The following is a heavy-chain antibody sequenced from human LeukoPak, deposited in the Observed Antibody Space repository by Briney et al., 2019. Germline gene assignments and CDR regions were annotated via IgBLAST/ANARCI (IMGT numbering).Heavy chain of an antibody. V-gene: IGHV4-34*01. CDR3: ARDMTTTPGAYDY. CDR1: GGSFTGYY. J-gene: IGHJ4*02. CDR2: ISHAGST. D-gene: IGHD4-11*01. Sequence: SGTLSLTCAVSGGSFTGYYWSWIRQSPGKGLEWIGEISHAGSTTYNPSLKSRVIISLDTSKNHVSLSLSSLTAADTAVYYCARDMTTTPGAYDYWGQGALVTVSS.